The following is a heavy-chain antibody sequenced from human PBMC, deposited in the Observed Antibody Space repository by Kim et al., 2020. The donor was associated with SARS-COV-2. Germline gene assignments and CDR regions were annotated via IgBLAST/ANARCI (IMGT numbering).Heavy chain of an antibody. J-gene: IGHJ3*02. CDR2: ISGSGGST. Sequence: GGSLRLSCAASGFTFSSYAMNWVRQAPGKGLEWVSAISGSGGSTYYADSVKGRFTISRDNSKNTLYLQMNSLRAEDTAVYYCAKDHYPGIAAAGTGAFDIWGQGTMVTVSS. CDR1: GFTFSSYA. V-gene: IGHV3-23*01. D-gene: IGHD6-13*01. CDR3: AKDHYPGIAAAGTGAFDI.